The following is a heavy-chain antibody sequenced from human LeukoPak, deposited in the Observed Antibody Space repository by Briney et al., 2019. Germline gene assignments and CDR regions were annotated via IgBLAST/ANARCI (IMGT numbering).Heavy chain of an antibody. CDR1: GYTFTSYD. CDR2: MNPNSGNT. Sequence: ASVKVSCKASGYTFTSYDINWVRQATGQGLEWMGWMNPNSGNTGYAQKFQGRVTITRNTSISTAYMELSSLRSEDTAVYYCARVITMVRGYYFDYWGQGTLVTVSS. CDR3: ARVITMVRGYYFDY. D-gene: IGHD3-10*01. J-gene: IGHJ4*02. V-gene: IGHV1-8*03.